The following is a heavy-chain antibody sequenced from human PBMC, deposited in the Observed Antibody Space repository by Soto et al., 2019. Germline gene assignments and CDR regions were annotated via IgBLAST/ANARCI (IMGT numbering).Heavy chain of an antibody. CDR2: IYYSGNT. J-gene: IGHJ5*02. CDR1: GGSISNYY. V-gene: IGHV4-59*08. Sequence: SETLSLTCTVSGGSISNYYWSWIRQPPGKGLEWIGYIYYSGNTNYNPSLEGRVTISVDTSKNQFSLKLSSVTAADTAVYYCARLIARDWFDPWGQGTLVTVS. CDR3: ARLIARDWFDP. D-gene: IGHD6-13*01.